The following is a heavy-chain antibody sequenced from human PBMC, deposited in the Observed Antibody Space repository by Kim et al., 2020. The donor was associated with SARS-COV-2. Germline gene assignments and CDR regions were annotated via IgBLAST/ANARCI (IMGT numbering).Heavy chain of an antibody. V-gene: IGHV3-30*01. J-gene: IGHJ4*02. Sequence: NKYDADSVKGRFTISRDNYKNTLYLQMNSLRAEDTAVYYCARSDGYSYFDYWGQGTLVTVSS. CDR3: ARSDGYSYFDY. D-gene: IGHD2-15*01. CDR2: NK.